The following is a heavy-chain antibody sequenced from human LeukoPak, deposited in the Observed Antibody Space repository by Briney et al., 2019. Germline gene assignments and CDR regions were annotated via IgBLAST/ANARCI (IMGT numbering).Heavy chain of an antibody. V-gene: IGHV1-69*13. D-gene: IGHD3-3*01. CDR2: IIPIFGTA. CDR1: GGTFSSYA. Sequence: ASVKVSCKAPGGTFSSYAISWVRQAPGQGLEWMGGIIPIFGTANYAQKFQGRVTITADESTSTAYMELSSLRSEDTAVYYCARTRVVNDAFDIWGQGTMVTVSS. CDR3: ARTRVVNDAFDI. J-gene: IGHJ3*02.